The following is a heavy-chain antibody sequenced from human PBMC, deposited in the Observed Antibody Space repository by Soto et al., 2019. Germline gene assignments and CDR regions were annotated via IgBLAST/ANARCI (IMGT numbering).Heavy chain of an antibody. J-gene: IGHJ6*02. CDR2: ISYDGSNK. CDR1: GFTFSSYA. Sequence: QVQVVESGGGVVQPGRSLRLSCAASGFTFSSYAMHWVRQAPGKGLEWVAVISYDGSNKYYADSVKGRFTISRDKSKNTLYLQMNSLRGEDTAVYYCARDRAYGMDVWGQGTTVTVSS. V-gene: IGHV3-30-3*01. CDR3: ARDRAYGMDV.